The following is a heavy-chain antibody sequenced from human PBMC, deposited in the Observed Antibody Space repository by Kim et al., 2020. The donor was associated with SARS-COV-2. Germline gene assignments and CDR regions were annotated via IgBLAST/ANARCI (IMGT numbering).Heavy chain of an antibody. Sequence: SETLSLTCAVSGASISSANWWSWVRQPPETGLEWIGEIYHSGSTNYNPPLKSRLTISIDNSRNQFFLKLTSVTAADTAVYYCARRGSGYGYYYNGLDVWGQGTTVTVSS. CDR2: IYHSGST. D-gene: IGHD3-3*01. V-gene: IGHV4-4*02. CDR1: GASISSANW. J-gene: IGHJ6*02. CDR3: ARRGSGYGYYYNGLDV.